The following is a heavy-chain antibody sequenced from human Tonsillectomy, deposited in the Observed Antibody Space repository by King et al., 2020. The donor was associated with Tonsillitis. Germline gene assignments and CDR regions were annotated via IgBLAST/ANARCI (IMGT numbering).Heavy chain of an antibody. CDR1: GYSFTSYW. CDR2: IYPGDSDT. D-gene: IGHD3-3*01. J-gene: IGHJ3*02. Sequence: VQLVQSGAEVKKPGESLKISCKGSGYSFTSYWIGWVRQMPGKGLEWMGIIYPGDSDTRYSPSFQGQVTISADKSISTAYLQWSSLKASDTAMYYCARTPGATIFGVVITALDAFDIWGQGTMVPVSS. V-gene: IGHV5-51*01. CDR3: ARTPGATIFGVVITALDAFDI.